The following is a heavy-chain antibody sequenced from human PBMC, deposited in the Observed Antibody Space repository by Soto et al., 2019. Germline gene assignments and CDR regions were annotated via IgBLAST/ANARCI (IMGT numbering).Heavy chain of an antibody. J-gene: IGHJ4*02. CDR1: GFTFDDYA. Sequence: EVQLVESGGGLVQPGRSLRLSCAASGFTFDDYAMHWVRQAPGKGLEWVSGISWNSGNMGYADSVKGRFTISRDNAKNSLYLQMNSLRPEDTALYYCAKGLVGGYDYDSWFDYWGQGTLVTVSS. V-gene: IGHV3-9*01. D-gene: IGHD5-12*01. CDR2: ISWNSGNM. CDR3: AKGLVGGYDYDSWFDY.